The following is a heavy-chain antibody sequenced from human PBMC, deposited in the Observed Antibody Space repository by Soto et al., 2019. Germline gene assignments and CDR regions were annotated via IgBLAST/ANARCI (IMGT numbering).Heavy chain of an antibody. CDR2: ISIGGDKT. Sequence: EVQLLESGGDLIQPGGSLRLSCAASGFTFSSNSFTWVRQAPGKGLEYVSGISIGGDKTWHADSVKGRFTVSRDNSKNTVYMQMNSLRVDDTAVYYCAKWDGYGDHWGQGTLVTVSS. J-gene: IGHJ5*02. D-gene: IGHD5-12*01. V-gene: IGHV3-23*01. CDR1: GFTFSSNS. CDR3: AKWDGYGDH.